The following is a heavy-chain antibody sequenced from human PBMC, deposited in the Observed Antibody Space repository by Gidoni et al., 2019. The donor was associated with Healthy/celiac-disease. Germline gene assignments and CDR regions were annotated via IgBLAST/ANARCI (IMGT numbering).Heavy chain of an antibody. CDR1: GGTFSSYT. CDR3: AREAEVVAASLLNLFDP. D-gene: IGHD2-15*01. V-gene: IGHV1-69*08. CDR2: IIPILGIA. J-gene: IGHJ5*02. Sequence: QVQLVQSGAEVQKPGSSVKVSCKASGGTFSSYTISWVRQAPGQGLEWMGRIIPILGIANYAQKFQGRVTITADKSTSTAYMELSSLRSEDTAVYYCAREAEVVAASLLNLFDPWGQGTLVTVSS.